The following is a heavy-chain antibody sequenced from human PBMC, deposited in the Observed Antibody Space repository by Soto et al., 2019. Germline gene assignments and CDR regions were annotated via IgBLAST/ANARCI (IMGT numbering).Heavy chain of an antibody. CDR2: IWDEGSNK. CDR3: ARDPAGYYYSSGYWPRYAFDF. V-gene: IGHV3-33*08. Sequence: PGGSLRLSCAASGFTFSSYGMHWARQAPGKGLEWVAVIWDEGSNKYYADSVKGRFTISRDNSKNTLYLQMNSLRAEDTAVYYCARDPAGYYYSSGYWPRYAFDFWGQGTMVTVSS. J-gene: IGHJ3*01. D-gene: IGHD3-22*01. CDR1: GFTFSSYG.